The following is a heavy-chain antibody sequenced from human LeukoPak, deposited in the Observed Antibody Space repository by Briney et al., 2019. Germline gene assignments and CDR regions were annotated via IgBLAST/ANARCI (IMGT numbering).Heavy chain of an antibody. CDR3: AALDDYDSSGYPPG. CDR1: GYTLTKLS. V-gene: IGHV1-24*01. CDR2: FDPEDGET. D-gene: IGHD3-22*01. J-gene: IGHJ4*02. Sequence: ASVKVSCKVSGYTLTKLSVHWVRQAPGKGLEWMGGFDPEDGETIYAQKFQGRVTMTEDTSTDTAYMELSSLTSEDTAVYYCAALDDYDSSGYPPGWGQGTLVTVSS.